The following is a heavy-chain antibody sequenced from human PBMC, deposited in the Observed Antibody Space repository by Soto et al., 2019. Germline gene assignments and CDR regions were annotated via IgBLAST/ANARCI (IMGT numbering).Heavy chain of an antibody. CDR3: ARVGGTTGDAFDI. Sequence: SETLSLTCTVSGGSISSGDYYWSWIRQPPGKGLEWIGYIYYSGSTYYNPSLKSRVTISVDTSKNQFSLKLSSVTAADTAVYYCARVGGTTGDAFDIWGQGTMVTVSS. V-gene: IGHV4-30-4*01. D-gene: IGHD1-1*01. CDR2: IYYSGST. J-gene: IGHJ3*02. CDR1: GGSISSGDYY.